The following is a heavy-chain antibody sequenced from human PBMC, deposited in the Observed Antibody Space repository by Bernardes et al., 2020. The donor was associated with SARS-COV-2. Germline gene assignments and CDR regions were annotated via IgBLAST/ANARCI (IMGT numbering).Heavy chain of an antibody. CDR3: AKDSGYDFWSGYYASLDY. V-gene: IGHV3-23*01. Sequence: GGSLRLSCAASGFNFGDYATSWVRQAPGKGLEWVSSIRGDNGGTFYADPVKGRFTISRDNSKNTLYLQMNSLRAEDTAVYYCAKDSGYDFWSGYYASLDYWGQGTLVTVSS. CDR1: GFNFGDYA. D-gene: IGHD3-3*01. J-gene: IGHJ4*02. CDR2: IRGDNGGT.